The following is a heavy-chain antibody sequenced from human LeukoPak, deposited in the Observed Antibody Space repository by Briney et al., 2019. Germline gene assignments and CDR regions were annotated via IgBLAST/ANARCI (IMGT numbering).Heavy chain of an antibody. CDR1: GFTFSSYA. CDR3: AKEPREYCSSTSCPNWIDP. D-gene: IGHD2-2*01. V-gene: IGHV3-23*01. J-gene: IGHJ5*02. CDR2: TSDSGGTT. Sequence: PGGSLRLSCAASGFTFSSYAMSWVRQAPGKGLEWVSATSDSGGTTYYADSVKGRFTISRDNSKNTLYLQMSSLRAEDTAVYYCAKEPREYCSSTSCPNWIDPWGQGTLVTVSS.